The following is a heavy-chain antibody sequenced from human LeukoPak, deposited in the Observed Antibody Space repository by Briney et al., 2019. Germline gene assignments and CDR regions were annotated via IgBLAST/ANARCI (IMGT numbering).Heavy chain of an antibody. J-gene: IGHJ3*02. V-gene: IGHV4-34*01. CDR1: GGSFSGYY. D-gene: IGHD5-12*01. CDR2: INHSGSI. Sequence: PSETLSLTCAVYGGSFSGYYWSWIRQPPGKGLEWIGDINHSGSINYNPSLKSRVTISVDTSKDQFSLTLTSVTAADTGVYHCARGSSSGTSGHDAFDIWGQGTMVTVSS. CDR3: ARGSSSGTSGHDAFDI.